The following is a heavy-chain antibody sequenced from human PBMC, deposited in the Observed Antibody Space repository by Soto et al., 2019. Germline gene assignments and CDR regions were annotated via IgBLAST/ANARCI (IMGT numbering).Heavy chain of an antibody. CDR3: ARGTTTVTTRYYYYGMDV. Sequence: ASVKVSCKASGGTFSSYTISWVRQAPGQGLEWMGRIIPILGIANYAQKFQGRVTITADKSTSTAYMELSSLRSEDTAVYYCARGTTTVTTRYYYYGMDVWGQGTTVTVSS. CDR1: GGTFSSYT. CDR2: IIPILGIA. D-gene: IGHD4-17*01. V-gene: IGHV1-69*02. J-gene: IGHJ6*02.